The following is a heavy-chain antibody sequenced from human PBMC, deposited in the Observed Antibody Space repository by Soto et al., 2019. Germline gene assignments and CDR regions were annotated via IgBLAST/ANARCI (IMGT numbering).Heavy chain of an antibody. CDR3: ARSVEGHFDY. CDR1: GFRFNIYS. D-gene: IGHD6-19*01. V-gene: IGHV3-48*02. CDR2: MTSDTKTI. Sequence: EVQLVESGGGLVQPGGSLRLSCAASGFRFNIYSMNWIRQAPGKGLEWSAYMTSDTKTIKYADSVKGRFTISRDNDNNLVYLQMNSLSDEDTAVYYCARSVEGHFDYWGQGTVVTVSA. J-gene: IGHJ4*02.